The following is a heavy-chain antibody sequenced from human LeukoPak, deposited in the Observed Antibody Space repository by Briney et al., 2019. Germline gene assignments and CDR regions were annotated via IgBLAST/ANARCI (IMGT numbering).Heavy chain of an antibody. J-gene: IGHJ4*02. Sequence: PGGSLRLSCAASGFTFSSYSMNWVRQAPGKGLEWVSFISSSSSYIYYAGSVKGRFTISRDNAKNSLYLQMNSLRAEDTAVYYCAKYVRYTDYDLHYFDYWGQGTLVTVSS. D-gene: IGHD5-12*01. CDR3: AKYVRYTDYDLHYFDY. CDR1: GFTFSSYS. V-gene: IGHV3-21*01. CDR2: ISSSSSYI.